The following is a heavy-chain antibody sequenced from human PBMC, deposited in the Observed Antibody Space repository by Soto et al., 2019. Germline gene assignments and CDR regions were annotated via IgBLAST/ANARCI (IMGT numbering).Heavy chain of an antibody. CDR2: INHSGST. V-gene: IGHV4-34*01. CDR3: ARGSNVDTAMDHFDY. D-gene: IGHD5-18*01. Sequence: SETLSLTCAVYGGSFSGYYSSWIRQPPGKGLEWIGEINHSGSTNYNPSLKSRVTISVDTSKNQFSLKLSSVTAADTAVYYCARGSNVDTAMDHFDYWGQGTLVTVS. J-gene: IGHJ4*02. CDR1: GGSFSGYY.